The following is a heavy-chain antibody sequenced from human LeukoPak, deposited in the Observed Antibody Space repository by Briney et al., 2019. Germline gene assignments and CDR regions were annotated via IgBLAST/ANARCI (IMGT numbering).Heavy chain of an antibody. J-gene: IGHJ4*02. CDR3: ARQAPRYNWNDMNEYYFDY. CDR2: IYPGDSYT. V-gene: IGHV5-51*01. Sequence: WESLKISCKGSGYSFTSYWIGWVRQMPGKGLEWMGIIYPGDSYTRYSPSFQGQVTISVDKSISTAYLQWSSLKASDTAMYYCARQAPRYNWNDMNEYYFDYWGQGTLVTVSS. D-gene: IGHD1-20*01. CDR1: GYSFTSYW.